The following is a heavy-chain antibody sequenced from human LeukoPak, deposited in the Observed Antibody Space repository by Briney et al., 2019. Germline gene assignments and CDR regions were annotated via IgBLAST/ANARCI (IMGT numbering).Heavy chain of an antibody. D-gene: IGHD2-21*02. Sequence: SETLSLTCTVSGGSTSSYYWSWIRQPPGKGLEWIGYIYYSGSTNYNPSLKSRVTISVDTSKNQFSLKLSSVTAADTAVYYCARGGLLRKIDYWGQGTLVTVSS. J-gene: IGHJ4*02. CDR2: IYYSGST. CDR1: GGSTSSYY. CDR3: ARGGLLRKIDY. V-gene: IGHV4-59*12.